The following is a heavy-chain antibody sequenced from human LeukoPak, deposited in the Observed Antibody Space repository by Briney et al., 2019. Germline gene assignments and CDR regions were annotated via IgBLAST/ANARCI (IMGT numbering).Heavy chain of an antibody. V-gene: IGHV1-18*01. D-gene: IGHD3-9*01. CDR3: AREKKYIYYFDY. CDR2: ISAYNGNT. J-gene: IGHJ4*02. CDR1: GYTFTSYG. Sequence: GASVKVSCKASGYTFTSYGISWVRQAPGQGLEWMGWISAYNGNTNYAQKFQGRVTITRDTSASTAYMELSSLRSEDTAVYYCAREKKYIYYFDYWGQGTLVTVSS.